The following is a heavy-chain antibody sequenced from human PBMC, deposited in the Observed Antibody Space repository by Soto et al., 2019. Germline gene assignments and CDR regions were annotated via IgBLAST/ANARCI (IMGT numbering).Heavy chain of an antibody. CDR2: IYYSGST. J-gene: IGHJ4*02. D-gene: IGHD2-15*01. Sequence: SETLSLTCTVSGGSISSYYWSWIRQSPGKGLEWIGYIYYSGSTNYNPSLKSRVTISVATSKSQFSLKLSSVTAADTAVYYCARGGISGASCLFDYWGQGTLVSVSS. CDR3: ARGGISGASCLFDY. V-gene: IGHV4-59*01. CDR1: GGSISSYY.